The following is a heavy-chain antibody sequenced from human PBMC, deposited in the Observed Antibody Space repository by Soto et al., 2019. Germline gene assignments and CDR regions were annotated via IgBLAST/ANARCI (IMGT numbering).Heavy chain of an antibody. D-gene: IGHD5-18*01. CDR3: AKGLIQLWSKPTTLFDY. CDR2: ISSGGGSP. J-gene: IGHJ4*02. V-gene: IGHV3-23*01. CDR1: GFTFSSYA. Sequence: GGSLRLSCAASGFTFSSYAMNWVRQAPGKGLEWVSAISSGGGSPYYADSVKGRFTISRDNSKNTLYLQMNGLRAEDTAVYYCAKGLIQLWSKPTTLFDYWGQGTLVTVSS.